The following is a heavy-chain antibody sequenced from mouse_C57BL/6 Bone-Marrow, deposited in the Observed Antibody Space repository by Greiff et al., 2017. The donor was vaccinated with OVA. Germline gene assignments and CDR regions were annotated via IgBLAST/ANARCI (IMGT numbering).Heavy chain of an antibody. Sequence: QVQLQQSGAELVQPGASVKLSCKASGFTFTRFWMHWVKQRPGQGLEWIGYINPSSGYTKYNQKFKDKATLTADKSSRTAYMQLSSLTYDDSAVSFCADGLQRYAFDLRGRGTTLTESS. CDR3: ADGLQRYAFDL. J-gene: IGHJ2*01. CDR2: INPSSGYT. CDR1: GFTFTRFW. D-gene: IGHD2-12*01. V-gene: IGHV1-7*01.